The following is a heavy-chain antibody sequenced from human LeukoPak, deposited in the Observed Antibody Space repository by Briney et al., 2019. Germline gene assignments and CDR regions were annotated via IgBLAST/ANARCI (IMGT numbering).Heavy chain of an antibody. Sequence: PSETLSLTCAVSGGSISSSNWWSWVRQPPGKGLEWIGEIYHSGSTNYNPSLKSRVTISVDKSKNQFSLKLSSVTAADTAVYYCARVSGSGSYYYYYYYMDVWGKGTTVTISS. J-gene: IGHJ6*03. CDR3: ARVSGSGSYYYYYYYMDV. V-gene: IGHV4-4*02. CDR2: IYHSGST. D-gene: IGHD3-10*01. CDR1: GGSISSSNW.